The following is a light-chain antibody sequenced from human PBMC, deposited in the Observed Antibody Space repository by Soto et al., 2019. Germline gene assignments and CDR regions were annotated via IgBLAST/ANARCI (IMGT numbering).Light chain of an antibody. J-gene: IGLJ1*01. CDR1: SSDVGVYNY. V-gene: IGLV2-14*01. CDR3: CSYTSSIPYV. CDR2: EVP. Sequence: QSVLTQPASVSGSPGQSSTISCTGTSSDVGVYNYVSWYQQQPGKAPKLMIYEVPSRPSGVSDRFSGSKSGNTASLTISGLQAEDEADYYCCSYTSSIPYVFGTGTKLTV.